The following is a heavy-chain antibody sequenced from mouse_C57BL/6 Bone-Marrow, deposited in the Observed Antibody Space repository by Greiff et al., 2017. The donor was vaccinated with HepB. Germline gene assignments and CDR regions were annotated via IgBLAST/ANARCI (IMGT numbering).Heavy chain of an antibody. J-gene: IGHJ2*01. V-gene: IGHV1-19*01. D-gene: IGHD1-1*01. CDR1: GYTFTDYY. CDR3: ARGVVAFDY. Sequence: EVQLQQSGPVLVKPGASVKMSCKASGYTFTDYYMNWVKQSHGKSLEWIGVINPYNGGTSYNQKFKGKATLTVDKSSSTAYMDLNSLTSEDSAVYYCARGVVAFDYWGQGTTLTVSS. CDR2: INPYNGGT.